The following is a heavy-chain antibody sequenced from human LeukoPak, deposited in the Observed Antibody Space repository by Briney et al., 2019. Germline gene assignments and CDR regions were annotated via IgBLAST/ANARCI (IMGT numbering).Heavy chain of an antibody. D-gene: IGHD3-16*02. V-gene: IGHV1-46*01. CDR1: GYTFTSYY. J-gene: IGHJ4*02. Sequence: ASVKVSCKASGYTFTSYYMHWVRQAPGQGLEWMGIINPSGGSTSYAQKFQGRVTMTTDTSTSTVYMELSSLRSEDTAVYYCARESSGDYVWGSYRSAFDYWGQGTLVTVSS. CDR2: INPSGGST. CDR3: ARESSGDYVWGSYRSAFDY.